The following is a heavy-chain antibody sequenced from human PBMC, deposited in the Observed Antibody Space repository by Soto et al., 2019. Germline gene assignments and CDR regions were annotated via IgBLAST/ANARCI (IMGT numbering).Heavy chain of an antibody. CDR3: ARWRLPIIVVVVAANPYYGMDV. CDR1: GYTFTSSD. V-gene: IGHV1-8*01. Sequence: ASVKVSCKASGYTFTSSDINWVRQAPGQGLEWMGWMNPNTGNSGFAQKFQGRVTMTSDTSISTAYMELRSLRSDDTAVYYCARWRLPIIVVVVAANPYYGMDVWGQGTTVTVSS. J-gene: IGHJ6*02. D-gene: IGHD2-15*01. CDR2: MNPNTGNS.